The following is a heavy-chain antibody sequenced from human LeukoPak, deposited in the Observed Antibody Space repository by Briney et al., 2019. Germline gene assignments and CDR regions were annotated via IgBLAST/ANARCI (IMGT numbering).Heavy chain of an antibody. Sequence: GESLKISCKGSGYSFTNYWIGWVRQMPGKGLEWMGIIYPGDSDTRYSPSFQGQATISADKSISTAYLQWSSLKASDTAMYYCARHCYDSSGYNWFDPWGQGTLVTVSS. CDR1: GYSFTNYW. CDR3: ARHCYDSSGYNWFDP. D-gene: IGHD3-22*01. V-gene: IGHV5-51*01. CDR2: IYPGDSDT. J-gene: IGHJ5*02.